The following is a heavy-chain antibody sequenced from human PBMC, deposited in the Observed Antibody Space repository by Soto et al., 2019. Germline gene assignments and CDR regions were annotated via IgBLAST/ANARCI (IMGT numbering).Heavy chain of an antibody. J-gene: IGHJ4*02. V-gene: IGHV3-72*01. CDR3: AREVSSSGPDYEY. CDR2: TRNKANSYTT. Sequence: GGSLRLSCAASGFTVSDYYINWVRQAPGKGLEWVGRTRNKANSYTTDYAAFVKGRFTISRDDSKNLIYLQMNSLKTEDTAVYYCAREVSSSGPDYEYWGQGT. CDR1: GFTVSDYY. D-gene: IGHD3-22*01.